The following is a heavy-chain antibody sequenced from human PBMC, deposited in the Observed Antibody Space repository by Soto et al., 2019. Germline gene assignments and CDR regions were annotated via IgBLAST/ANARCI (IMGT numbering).Heavy chain of an antibody. CDR1: GGSISSSSYY. J-gene: IGHJ4*02. Sequence: SETLSLTCTVSGGSISSSSYYWGWIRQPPGKGLEWIGSIYYSGSTYYNPSLKSRVTISVDTSKNQFSLKLSSVTAADAAVYYCAADIVVVPAAMDYFDYWGQGTLVTVSS. V-gene: IGHV4-39*01. D-gene: IGHD2-2*01. CDR2: IYYSGST. CDR3: AADIVVVPAAMDYFDY.